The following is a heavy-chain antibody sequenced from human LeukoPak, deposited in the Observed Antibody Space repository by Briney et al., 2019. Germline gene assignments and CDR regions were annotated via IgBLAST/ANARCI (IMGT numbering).Heavy chain of an antibody. Sequence: PGGSLRLSCSASGFTFSSYSINWVRQAPGKGLEWVSYIDSTGTIIYYADSVKGRFTISRDNSKNTLYLQMYSLRAEDTAVYYCARDPMADFDYWGQGTLVTVSS. J-gene: IGHJ4*02. CDR2: IDSTGTII. D-gene: IGHD2-8*01. CDR1: GFTFSSYS. CDR3: ARDPMADFDY. V-gene: IGHV3-48*01.